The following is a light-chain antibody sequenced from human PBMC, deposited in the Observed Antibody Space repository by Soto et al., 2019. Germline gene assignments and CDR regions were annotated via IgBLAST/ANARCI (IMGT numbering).Light chain of an antibody. V-gene: IGKV1-5*01. Sequence: DIQMTQSPSTLSASVGDRVTITCRASQSVFKWLAWYQQKPGKAPKLLIYDISSLESGVPSRFSGSGSGTEFTLTISSLQPDDFATYYCQQYNTYSTFGQGTKVDIK. CDR1: QSVFKW. CDR3: QQYNTYST. CDR2: DIS. J-gene: IGKJ2*01.